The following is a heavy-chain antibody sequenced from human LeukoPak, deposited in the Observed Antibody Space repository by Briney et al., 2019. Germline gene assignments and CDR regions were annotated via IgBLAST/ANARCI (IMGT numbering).Heavy chain of an antibody. V-gene: IGHV3-48*01. CDR1: GFTFSSYS. D-gene: IGHD1-26*01. CDR3: ATWGSYSYFAY. CDR2: ISGSSSTI. Sequence: GGSLRLSCSASGFTFSSYSINWVRQAPGKGLEWVSYISGSSSTIYYADSVKGRFTISRDNAKNSLFLQMNSLRAEDTAVYYCATWGSYSYFAYWGQGTLVTVSS. J-gene: IGHJ4*02.